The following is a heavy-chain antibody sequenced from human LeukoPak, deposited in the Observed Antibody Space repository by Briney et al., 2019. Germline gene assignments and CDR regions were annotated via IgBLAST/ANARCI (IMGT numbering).Heavy chain of an antibody. CDR2: ITSISSTI. CDR1: VFTFCSYN. CDR3: ARDAGGEDFWSGYYTGYFDY. V-gene: IGHV3-48*01. Sequence: RGSLRLSCVAPVFTFCSYNMNGGRQAPGKGLGCGSYITSISSTIYYADSVKGRATISRDNATKSLYLQMNSLRAEDTAVYYCARDAGGEDFWSGYYTGYFDYWGQGTLVTVSS. J-gene: IGHJ4*02. D-gene: IGHD3-3*01.